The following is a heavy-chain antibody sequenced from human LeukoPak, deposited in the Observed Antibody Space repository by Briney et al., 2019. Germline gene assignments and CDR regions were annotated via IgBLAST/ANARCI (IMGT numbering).Heavy chain of an antibody. CDR2: IYYSGST. J-gene: IGHJ3*02. D-gene: IGHD6-19*01. CDR1: GGSISSCSYY. CDR3: ARFQRSSGSTIDAFDI. Sequence: SETLSLTCTVSGGSISSCSYYWGWIRQPPGKGLEWIGNIYYSGSTNYNPSLKSRVTISVDTSKNRFSLKLSSVTAADTAMYYCARFQRSSGSTIDAFDIWGQGTMVTVSS. V-gene: IGHV4-39*07.